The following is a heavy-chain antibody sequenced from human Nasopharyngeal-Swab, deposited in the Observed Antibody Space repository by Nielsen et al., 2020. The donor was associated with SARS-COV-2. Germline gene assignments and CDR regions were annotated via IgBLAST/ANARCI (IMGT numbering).Heavy chain of an antibody. Sequence: VSVTVSCKAAGYTLTSYDINWVRQATVQGLEWMGWMNPNSGNTGYAQKFQGRVTMTRNTSISTAYMELSSLRSEDTDVYYCATYYYDSSGYLVVDYWGQGTLVTVSS. D-gene: IGHD3-22*01. J-gene: IGHJ4*02. CDR1: GYTLTSYD. CDR2: MNPNSGNT. V-gene: IGHV1-8*01. CDR3: ATYYYDSSGYLVVDY.